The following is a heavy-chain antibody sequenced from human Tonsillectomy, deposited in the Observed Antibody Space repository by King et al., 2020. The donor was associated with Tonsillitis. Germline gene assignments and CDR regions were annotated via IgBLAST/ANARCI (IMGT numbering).Heavy chain of an antibody. J-gene: IGHJ3*02. CDR2: IYYSGGT. CDR3: ARDNIRGASDVFDI. D-gene: IGHD3-10*01. CDR1: GGSISNYY. V-gene: IGHV4-59*01. Sequence: QLQESGPGLVKPSETLSLTCTVSGGSISNYYWSWIRQTPGKGLEWIGYIYYSGGTNYNPSLKSRVTISVDTSKNQFSLKLSSVPAADTAIYYCARDNIRGASDVFDIWGQGTMVTVSS.